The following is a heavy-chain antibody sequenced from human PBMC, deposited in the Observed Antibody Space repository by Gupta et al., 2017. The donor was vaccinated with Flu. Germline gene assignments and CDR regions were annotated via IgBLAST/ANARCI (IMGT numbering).Heavy chain of an antibody. J-gene: IGHJ5*02. CDR1: GGSFSGYY. CDR3: ARGLGSGPPGDSWFDP. V-gene: IGHV4-34*01. CDR2: INHSGST. D-gene: IGHD2-15*01. Sequence: QVQLQQWGAGLLKPSETLSLTCAVYGGSFSGYYWSWIRQPPGKGLEWIGEINHSGSTNYNPSLKSRVTISVDTSKNQFSLKLSSVTAADTAVYYCARGLGSGPPGDSWFDPWGQGTLVTVSS.